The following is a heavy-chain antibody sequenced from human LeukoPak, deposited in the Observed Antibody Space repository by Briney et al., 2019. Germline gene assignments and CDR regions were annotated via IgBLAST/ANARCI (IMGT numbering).Heavy chain of an antibody. V-gene: IGHV3-48*03. J-gene: IGHJ4*02. CDR3: ARDPEFSYGYYFDY. CDR1: GFTFSSYE. D-gene: IGHD5-18*01. Sequence: PGGSLRLSCAASGFTFSSYEMNWVRQAPGKGLEWVSYISGNGSPIYYADSVKGRFTISRDNSKNALFLQLNSLRADDTAVYYCARDPEFSYGYYFDYWGQGTLVIVSS. CDR2: ISGNGSPI.